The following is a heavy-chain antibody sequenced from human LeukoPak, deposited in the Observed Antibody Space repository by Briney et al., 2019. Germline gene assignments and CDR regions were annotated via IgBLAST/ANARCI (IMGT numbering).Heavy chain of an antibody. CDR1: GFTFSSYS. CDR2: ISSSSSYI. V-gene: IGHV3-21*01. J-gene: IGHJ5*02. Sequence: PGGSLRLSCAASGFTFSSYSMNWVRQAPGKGLEWISSISSSSSYIYYADSVKGRFTISRDNAKNSLYLQMNGLRAEDTAVYYCARGGDYNWFDPWGQGTLVTVSS. CDR3: ARGGDYNWFDP.